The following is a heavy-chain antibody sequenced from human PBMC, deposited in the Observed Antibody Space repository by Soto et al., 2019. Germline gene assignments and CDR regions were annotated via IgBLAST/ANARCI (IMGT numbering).Heavy chain of an antibody. J-gene: IGHJ5*02. V-gene: IGHV3-48*01. Sequence: GGSLRLSCAASGFTFSSYWMHWVRQAPGRGLEWVSYISSSSSTIHYADSVKGRFTISRDNAKNSLFLQMNSLRAEDTAVYYCASRAPFCSSTSCRNWFDPWGQGTLVTVS. CDR3: ASRAPFCSSTSCRNWFDP. CDR1: GFTFSSYW. D-gene: IGHD2-2*01. CDR2: ISSSSSTI.